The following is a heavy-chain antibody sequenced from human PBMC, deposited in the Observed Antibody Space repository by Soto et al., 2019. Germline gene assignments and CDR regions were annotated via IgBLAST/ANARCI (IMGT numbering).Heavy chain of an antibody. Sequence: EVQLLESGGGLVQPGGSLRLSCAASGFTFSSYAMSWVRQAPGKGLEWVSAMSGSGGSTYYADSVKGRFTISRDNSKNTLYLQMNSLRAEDTAVYYGAKIPITIFGVVIIPYYYYMDVWGKGTTVTVSS. J-gene: IGHJ6*03. V-gene: IGHV3-23*01. CDR1: GFTFSSYA. CDR3: AKIPITIFGVVIIPYYYYMDV. CDR2: MSGSGGST. D-gene: IGHD3-3*01.